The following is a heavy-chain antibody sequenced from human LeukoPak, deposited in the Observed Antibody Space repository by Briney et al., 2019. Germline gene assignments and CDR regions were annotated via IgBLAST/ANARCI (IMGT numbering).Heavy chain of an antibody. Sequence: SGPTLVNPTQTLTLTCTFSGFSLSTSGMRVNWIRQPPGKALGWLARIDWDDDKFYSTSLKTRLTISKDTTKNQVVLTMTNMDPVDTATYYCARISTENYSGSYPFDYWGQGTLVTVSS. V-gene: IGHV2-70*04. CDR2: IDWDDDK. D-gene: IGHD1-26*01. CDR1: GFSLSTSGMR. J-gene: IGHJ4*02. CDR3: ARISTENYSGSYPFDY.